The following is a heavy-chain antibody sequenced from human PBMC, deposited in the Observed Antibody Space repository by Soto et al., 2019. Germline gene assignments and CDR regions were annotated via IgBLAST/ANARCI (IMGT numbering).Heavy chain of an antibody. CDR3: AKGGARYNWNYDAIDI. J-gene: IGHJ3*02. CDR2: ISGSGGST. CDR1: GFTFSSYA. Sequence: PGGSLRLSCAASGFTFSSYAMSWVRQAPGKGLESVSAISGSGGSTYYADSVKGRFTISRDNSKNTLYLQMNSLRAEDTAVYYCAKGGARYNWNYDAIDIWGQGTMVTVSS. V-gene: IGHV3-23*01. D-gene: IGHD1-7*01.